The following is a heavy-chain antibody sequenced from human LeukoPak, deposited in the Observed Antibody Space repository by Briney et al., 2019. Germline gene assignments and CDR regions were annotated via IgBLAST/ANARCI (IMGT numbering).Heavy chain of an antibody. CDR2: INPSGGST. J-gene: IGHJ4*02. Sequence: ASVKVSCKASGYTFTSYYMHWVRQAPGQGLEWMGIINPSGGSTSYAQKFQGRVTMTRDTSTSTVYMELSRLRSDDTAVYYCARGYCGGDCYYYFDYWGQGTLVTVSS. D-gene: IGHD2-21*02. CDR1: GYTFTSYY. V-gene: IGHV1-46*01. CDR3: ARGYCGGDCYYYFDY.